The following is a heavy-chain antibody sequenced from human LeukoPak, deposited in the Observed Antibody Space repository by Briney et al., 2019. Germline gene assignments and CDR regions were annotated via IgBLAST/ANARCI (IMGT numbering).Heavy chain of an antibody. J-gene: IGHJ6*02. D-gene: IGHD6-19*01. Sequence: SETLSLTCTVSGGSISSYYWSWIRQPPVKGLEWIGCIYYSGSTNYNPSLKSRVTMSVDTSKNQFSLKLSSVTAADTAVYYCASGSGIAVAGTRAYYYYGMDVWGQGTTVTVSS. CDR2: IYYSGST. CDR1: GGSISSYY. CDR3: ASGSGIAVAGTRAYYYYGMDV. V-gene: IGHV4-59*01.